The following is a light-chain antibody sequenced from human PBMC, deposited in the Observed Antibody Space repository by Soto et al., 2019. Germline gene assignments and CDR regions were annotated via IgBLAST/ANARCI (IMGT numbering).Light chain of an antibody. V-gene: IGKV1-5*03. CDR2: KAS. Sequence: DIQMTQSPSNLSASVGDRVTITCRASQTISSWLAWYQQKPGKAPKLLIYKASTLKSGVPSRFSGSGSGTEFTLTISSLHPDEFATYDCQHYNSYPEAVGQGTKVEIK. J-gene: IGKJ1*01. CDR1: QTISSW. CDR3: QHYNSYPEA.